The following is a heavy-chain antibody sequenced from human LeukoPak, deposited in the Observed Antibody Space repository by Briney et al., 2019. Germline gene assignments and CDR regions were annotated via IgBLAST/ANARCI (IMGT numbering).Heavy chain of an antibody. CDR3: ARLFYSGSYAFDY. V-gene: IGHV3-30-3*01. CDR1: GFTFSSYA. J-gene: IGHJ4*02. Sequence: GSLRLSCAASGFTFSSYAMHWVRQAPGKGLEWVAVISYDGSNKYYADSVKGRFTISRDNSKNTLYLQMNSLRAEDTAVYYCARLFYSGSYAFDYWGQGTLVTVSS. CDR2: ISYDGSNK. D-gene: IGHD1-26*01.